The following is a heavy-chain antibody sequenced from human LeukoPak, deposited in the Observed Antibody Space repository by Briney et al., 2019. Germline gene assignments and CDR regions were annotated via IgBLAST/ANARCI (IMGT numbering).Heavy chain of an antibody. CDR1: GYTFTSYY. J-gene: IGHJ4*02. V-gene: IGHV1-46*01. Sequence: ASVTVSCKASGYTFTSYYMHWVRHAPGQGLEWLGIINTSGGSTSYAQKFQGRVTMTRDTSTSAVYMELSSLRSEDTAVYYCARGGSGDSAAPFDYWGQGTLVTVSS. CDR2: INTSGGST. CDR3: ARGGSGDSAAPFDY. D-gene: IGHD2-21*02.